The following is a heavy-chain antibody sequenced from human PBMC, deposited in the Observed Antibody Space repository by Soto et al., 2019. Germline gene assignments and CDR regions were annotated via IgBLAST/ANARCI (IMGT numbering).Heavy chain of an antibody. V-gene: IGHV7-4-1*01. J-gene: IGHJ6*02. D-gene: IGHD2-15*01. Sequence: ASVKVSCKASGYTFTSYAMNWVRQAPGQGLEWMGWINTNTGNPTYAQGFTGRFVFSLDTSVSTAYLQICSLKAEDTAVYYCARAGRGYCSGGSCYSGLHGMDVWGQGTTVTVSS. CDR3: ARAGRGYCSGGSCYSGLHGMDV. CDR1: GYTFTSYA. CDR2: INTNTGNP.